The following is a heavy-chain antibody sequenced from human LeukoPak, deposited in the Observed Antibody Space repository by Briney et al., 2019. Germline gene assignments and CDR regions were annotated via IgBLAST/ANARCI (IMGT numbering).Heavy chain of an antibody. Sequence: SETLSLTCTVSGGSISSSSYYWVWIRQPPGKGLEWIGSVFYSGSTYYNPSLKSRVTISVDTSKNQFSLKLSSVTAADTAVYYCAILGYCSSTSCSGIDYWGQGTLVTVSS. CDR1: GGSISSSSYY. CDR2: VFYSGST. J-gene: IGHJ4*02. CDR3: AILGYCSSTSCSGIDY. D-gene: IGHD2-2*01. V-gene: IGHV4-39*01.